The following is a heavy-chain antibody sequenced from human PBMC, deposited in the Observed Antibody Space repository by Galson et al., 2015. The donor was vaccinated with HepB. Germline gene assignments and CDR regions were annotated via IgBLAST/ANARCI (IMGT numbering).Heavy chain of an antibody. J-gene: IGHJ3*02. CDR1: GYTFTSYA. CDR3: ARDFVTMVRGVINDAFDI. D-gene: IGHD3-10*01. Sequence: SVKVSCKASGYTFTSYAMHWVRQAPGQRLEWMGWINAGNGNTKYSQKFQGRVTITRDTSASTAYMELSSLRSEDKAVYYCARDFVTMVRGVINDAFDIWGQGTMVTVSS. CDR2: INAGNGNT. V-gene: IGHV1-3*01.